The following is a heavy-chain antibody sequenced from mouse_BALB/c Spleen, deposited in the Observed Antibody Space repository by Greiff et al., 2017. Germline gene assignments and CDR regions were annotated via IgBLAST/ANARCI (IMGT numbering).Heavy chain of an antibody. Sequence: EVQLVESGGGLVKPGGSLKLSCAASGFTFSSYTMSWVRQTPEERLEWVATISSGGGNTYYPDSVKGRFTISRDNAKNNLYLQMSSLRSEDTALYYCASDVALGYGSSYDMDYWGQGTSVTVSS. CDR3: ASDVALGYGSSYDMDY. CDR2: ISSGGGNT. CDR1: GFTFSSYT. V-gene: IGHV5-9*03. D-gene: IGHD1-1*01. J-gene: IGHJ4*01.